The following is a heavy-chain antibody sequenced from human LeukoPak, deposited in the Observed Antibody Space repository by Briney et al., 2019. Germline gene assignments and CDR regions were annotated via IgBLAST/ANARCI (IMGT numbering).Heavy chain of an antibody. Sequence: GGSLRLSCAASGFTFSTYSMHWGRQAPGKGLEWVAVISSNGRDKYYTDSVKGRFTMSKDNSKNTVDLQMNSVRAEDTAVYFCAKPRTYSGSWYFDHWGQGTLVTVSS. CDR2: ISSNGRDK. CDR3: AKPRTYSGSWYFDH. D-gene: IGHD6-13*01. V-gene: IGHV3-30*18. J-gene: IGHJ4*02. CDR1: GFTFSTYS.